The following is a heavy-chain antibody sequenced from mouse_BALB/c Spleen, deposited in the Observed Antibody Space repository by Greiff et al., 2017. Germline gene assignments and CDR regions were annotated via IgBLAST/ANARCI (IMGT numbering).Heavy chain of an antibody. V-gene: IGHV2-4-1*01. J-gene: IGHJ1*01. D-gene: IGHD1-1*01. CDR2: IWSGGST. CDR1: GFSLTSYC. Sequence: QVQLQQSGPGLVQPSQSLSITCTVSGFSLTSYCVHWVRQSPGKGLEWLGVIWSGGSTDYNAAFISRLSISKDNSKSQVFLKMNSLQADDTAIYYCARKDYGYWYFDFWGAGTTVTVSS. CDR3: ARKDYGYWYFDF.